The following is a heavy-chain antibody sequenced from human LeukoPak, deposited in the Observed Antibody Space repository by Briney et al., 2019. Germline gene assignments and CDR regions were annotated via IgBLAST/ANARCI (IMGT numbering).Heavy chain of an antibody. CDR3: AKGGNYAPLDY. CDR1: GFTFTDSA. V-gene: IGHV3-23*01. D-gene: IGHD1-7*01. CDR2: ISTSGGDT. J-gene: IGHJ4*02. Sequence: PGGSLRLSCAASGFTFTDSAMTWVRQAPGKGLEWVSAISTSGGDTIYTDSVKDRFTISRDNSKNTLYLQMNSLRADVTAIYYCAKGGNYAPLDYWGQGTLVTVSS.